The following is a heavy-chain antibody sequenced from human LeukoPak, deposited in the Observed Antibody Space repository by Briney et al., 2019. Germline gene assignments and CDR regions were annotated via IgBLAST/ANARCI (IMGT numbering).Heavy chain of an antibody. CDR1: GFTFDDYA. V-gene: IGHV3-9*01. CDR2: ISWNSGII. Sequence: PGGSLRLSCAASGFTFDDYAMYWVRQAPGKGLEWVSGISWNSGIIGYADSVKGRFTVSRDNAKNSLYLQMNSLRAEDTALYYCARGWKVGQWLEIPEAFDIWGQGTMVTVSS. D-gene: IGHD6-19*01. J-gene: IGHJ3*02. CDR3: ARGWKVGQWLEIPEAFDI.